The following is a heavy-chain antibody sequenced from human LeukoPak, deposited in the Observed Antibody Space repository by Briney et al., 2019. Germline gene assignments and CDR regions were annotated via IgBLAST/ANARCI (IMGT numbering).Heavy chain of an antibody. V-gene: IGHV3-23*01. J-gene: IGHJ4*02. CDR1: GFTFTSYA. D-gene: IGHD6-19*01. Sequence: PGGSLRLSCAASGFTFTSYAMSWVRQAPGKGLEWVSTISGSGGSTYYADSVKGRFSISRDNSKNTPYLQMNSLRAEDTAVYYCAKIAVAGYSGNYYYFDYWGQGTLVTVSS. CDR2: ISGSGGST. CDR3: AKIAVAGYSGNYYYFDY.